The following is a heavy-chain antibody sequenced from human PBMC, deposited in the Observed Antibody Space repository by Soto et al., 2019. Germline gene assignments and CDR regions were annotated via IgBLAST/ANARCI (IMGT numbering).Heavy chain of an antibody. Sequence: QVQLVQSGAEVKKPGSSVKVSCKASGGTFSSYAISWVRQAPGQGLEWMGGIIPIFGTANYAQKFQGRVTITADESTSTAYMELSSLRSEDTAVYYCAREPFRGYSGYDGQGVWFDPWGQGTLVTVSS. CDR2: IIPIFGTA. V-gene: IGHV1-69*01. CDR1: GGTFSSYA. CDR3: AREPFRGYSGYDGQGVWFDP. J-gene: IGHJ5*02. D-gene: IGHD5-12*01.